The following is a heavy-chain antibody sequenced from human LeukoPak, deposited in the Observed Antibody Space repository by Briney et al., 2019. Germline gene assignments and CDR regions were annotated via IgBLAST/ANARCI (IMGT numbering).Heavy chain of an antibody. D-gene: IGHD6-19*01. CDR1: GFTFDDYA. J-gene: IGHJ4*02. CDR3: AKDMSGAAVAGKDY. V-gene: IGHV3-9*01. Sequence: GGSLRLSCAASGFTFDDYAMHWVRQAPGKGLEWVSGISWNSGSIGYADSVKGRFTISRDNAKNSLYLQMNSLRAEDTALYYCAKDMSGAAVAGKDYWGQGTLVTVSS. CDR2: ISWNSGSI.